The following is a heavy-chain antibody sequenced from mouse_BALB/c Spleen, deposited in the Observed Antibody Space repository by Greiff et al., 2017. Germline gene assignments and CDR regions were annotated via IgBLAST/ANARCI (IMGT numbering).Heavy chain of an antibody. Sequence: EVKLMESGAELVKPGASVKLSCTASGFNIKDTYMHWVKQRPEQGLEWIGRIDPANGNTKYDPKFQGKATITADTSSNTAYLQLSSLTSEDTAVYYCARGGRGYFDYWGQGTTRTVSS. CDR3: ARGGRGYFDY. J-gene: IGHJ2*01. CDR2: IDPANGNT. D-gene: IGHD3-3*01. V-gene: IGHV14-3*02. CDR1: GFNIKDTY.